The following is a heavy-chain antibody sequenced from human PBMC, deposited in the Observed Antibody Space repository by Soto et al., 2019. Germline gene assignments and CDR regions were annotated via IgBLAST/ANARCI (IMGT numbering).Heavy chain of an antibody. CDR1: GYTFTTYA. V-gene: IGHV1-3*01. J-gene: IGHJ4*02. D-gene: IGHD6-13*01. CDR3: ARASSWYIFEY. CDR2: INAANGNT. Sequence: ASVKVSCKASGYTFTTYATHWVRQAPGQRLEWMGWINAANGNTKYSQKFQGRVTITRDTSASTAYMELSSLRSEDTAVYYCARASSWYIFEYWGQGTLVTVSS.